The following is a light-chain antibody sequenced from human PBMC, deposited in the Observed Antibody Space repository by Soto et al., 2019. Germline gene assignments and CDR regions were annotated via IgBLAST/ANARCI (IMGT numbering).Light chain of an antibody. CDR3: HQYNNWPAIT. J-gene: IGKJ5*01. CDR1: QSVRSS. V-gene: IGKV3-15*01. Sequence: EIVMTQSPATLSVSPGERATLSCRASQSVRSSLAWYQQKPDQAPRLLIYGASTRAPGIPARFDGSGSGTEFTLTISSLQSEDFAIYYCHQYNNWPAITFGQGTRLETK. CDR2: GAS.